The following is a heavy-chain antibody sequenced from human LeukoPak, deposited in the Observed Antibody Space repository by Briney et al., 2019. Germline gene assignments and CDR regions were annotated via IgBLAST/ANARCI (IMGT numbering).Heavy chain of an antibody. CDR3: AKQGGLD. J-gene: IGHJ4*02. V-gene: IGHV5-51*01. D-gene: IGHD2-15*01. CDR2: VYPYDSDV. Sequence: GESLQISCQGSGYSFSNYWIGWVRQLPGKDLEWMGVVYPYDSDVRYSPAFEGQVTISADKSISTAYLHWGSLKASDTAMYFCAKQGGLDWGQGTLVTVSS. CDR1: GYSFSNYW.